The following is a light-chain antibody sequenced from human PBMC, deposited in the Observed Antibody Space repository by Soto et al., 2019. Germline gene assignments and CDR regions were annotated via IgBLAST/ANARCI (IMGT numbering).Light chain of an antibody. CDR3: QQYGSSPYT. CDR2: GAS. CDR1: QSVSSSY. V-gene: IGKV3-20*01. J-gene: IGKJ2*01. Sequence: EIVLTQSPGTLSLSPGERATLSCRASQSVSSSYLAWYQQKPGQAPRLLIYGASSRATGSPDRFSGSGSGTDFTLTISRLEPEDFAVYSGQQYGSSPYTFGQGTKLEIK.